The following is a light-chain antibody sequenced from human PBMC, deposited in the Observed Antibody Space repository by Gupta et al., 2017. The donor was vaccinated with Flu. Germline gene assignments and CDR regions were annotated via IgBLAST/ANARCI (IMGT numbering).Light chain of an antibody. CDR1: QSVTNY. CDR2: DAS. J-gene: IGKJ2*01. CDR3: HQHSHWPPRYT. Sequence: EIVLTQSPATLSLSPGERATLSCRASQSVTNYLAWYQHKPGQAPRLLVYDASNRATGIPARFSGSGSGTDFTLTISSLEPEDFAIYYCHQHSHWPPRYTFGQGTKLEIK. V-gene: IGKV3-11*01.